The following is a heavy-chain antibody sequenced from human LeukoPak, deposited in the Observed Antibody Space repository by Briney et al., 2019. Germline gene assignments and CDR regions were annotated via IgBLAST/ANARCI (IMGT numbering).Heavy chain of an antibody. CDR3: AKDGHYDFWSDYYYYYMDV. CDR2: ISYDGSNK. D-gene: IGHD3-3*01. V-gene: IGHV3-30-3*01. CDR1: GFTFSSYA. J-gene: IGHJ6*03. Sequence: PGGSLRLSCAASGFTFSSYAMHWVCQAPGKGLEWAAVISYDGSNKYYADSVKGRFTISRDNSKNTLYLQMNSLRAEDTAVYYCAKDGHYDFWSDYYYYYMDVWGKGTTVTVSS.